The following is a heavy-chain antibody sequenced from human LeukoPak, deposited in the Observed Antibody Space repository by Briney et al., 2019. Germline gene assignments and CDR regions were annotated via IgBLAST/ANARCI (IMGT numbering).Heavy chain of an antibody. D-gene: IGHD6-6*01. J-gene: IGHJ5*02. Sequence: GGSLRLSCAASGFTFSRYWMSWVRQAPGKGLEWVAFIRYDGSNKYYADSVKGRFTISRDNSKNTLYLQMNSLRAEDTAVYYCAKDLSIAARPLFFDPWGQGTLVTVSS. CDR1: GFTFSRYW. CDR2: IRYDGSNK. CDR3: AKDLSIAARPLFFDP. V-gene: IGHV3-30*02.